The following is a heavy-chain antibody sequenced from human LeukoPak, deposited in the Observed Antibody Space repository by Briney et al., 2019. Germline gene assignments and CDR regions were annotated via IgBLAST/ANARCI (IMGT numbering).Heavy chain of an antibody. D-gene: IGHD6-13*01. CDR2: ISYDGNNK. CDR3: AKDLSLMAADYFFDY. J-gene: IGHJ4*02. Sequence: GGSLRLSCAASGFTFSRYGMHWVRQAPGRGLEWVAVISYDGNNKYHADSVKGRFTISRDNSKSTLYLQMNSLRAEDSAVYFCAKDLSLMAADYFFDYWGQGTLSPSPQ. V-gene: IGHV3-30*18. CDR1: GFTFSRYG.